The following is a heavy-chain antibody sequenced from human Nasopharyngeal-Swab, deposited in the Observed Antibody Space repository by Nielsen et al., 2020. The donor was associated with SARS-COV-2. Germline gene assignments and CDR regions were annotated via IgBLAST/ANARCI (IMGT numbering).Heavy chain of an antibody. V-gene: IGHV3-30*18. J-gene: IGHJ4*02. CDR2: ISYDGSNK. CDR3: AKEPSSGSYPS. Sequence: GESLKISCAASGFTFSSYGMHWVRQAPGKGLEWVAVISYDGSNKYYADSVKGRFTISRDNSKNTLYLQMNSLRAEDTAVYYCAKEPSSGSYPSWDQGTLVTVSS. D-gene: IGHD1-26*01. CDR1: GFTFSSYG.